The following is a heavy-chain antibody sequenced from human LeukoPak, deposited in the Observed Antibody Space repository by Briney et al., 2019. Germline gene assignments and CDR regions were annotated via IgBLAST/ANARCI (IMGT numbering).Heavy chain of an antibody. CDR3: AKSRGEQLYFRDSDY. V-gene: IGHV3-30*02. Sequence: PGGSLRLSCAASGFTFSRYGMHWARQAPGKGLEWVAFIRYDGSNKYHVDSVKGRFSISRDNSKNTLYLQMNSLRAEDTAVYYCAKSRGEQLYFRDSDYWGQGFLVTVSS. CDR1: GFTFSRYG. CDR2: IRYDGSNK. D-gene: IGHD1-26*01. J-gene: IGHJ4*02.